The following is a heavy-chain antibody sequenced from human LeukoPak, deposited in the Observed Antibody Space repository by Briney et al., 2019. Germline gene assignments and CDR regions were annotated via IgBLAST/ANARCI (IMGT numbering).Heavy chain of an antibody. V-gene: IGHV5-51*01. CDR1: GYIFANRW. Sequence: GESLKISCKCSGYIFANRWIGWVRALPGKGLEWMGIIYPRDSDTTYSPSFQGQVTISADKSISTAYLQWSSLKASDTAMYYCATIDYYAWDYWGQGTLVTVSS. CDR2: IYPRDSDT. CDR3: ATIDYYAWDY. J-gene: IGHJ4*02. D-gene: IGHD3-16*01.